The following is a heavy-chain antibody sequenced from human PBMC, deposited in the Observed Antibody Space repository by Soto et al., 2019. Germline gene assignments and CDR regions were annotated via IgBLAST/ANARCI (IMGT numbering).Heavy chain of an antibody. J-gene: IGHJ5*02. V-gene: IGHV4-39*01. CDR3: ARNYEFPGWFDP. Sequence: QLQLQESGPGLVKPSETLSLTCTVSGGSISSSSYYWGWIRQPPGKGLEWIGSIYHSGTTYYNPSLKSRVTISVDTSKNQFSLKLSSLTAADTAVYSCARNYEFPGWFDPWGQGTLVTVSS. CDR1: GGSISSSSYY. CDR2: IYHSGTT. D-gene: IGHD3-3*01.